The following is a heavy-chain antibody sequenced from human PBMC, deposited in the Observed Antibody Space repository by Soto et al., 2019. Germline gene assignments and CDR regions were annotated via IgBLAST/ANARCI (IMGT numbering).Heavy chain of an antibody. CDR2: IYYGGST. D-gene: IGHD2-21*02. V-gene: IGHV4-30-2*01. CDR1: GGSISSGDYS. Sequence: SETLSLTCAVSGGSISSGDYSWNWIRQPPGKGLEWIGYIYYGGSTYYNPSLQSRVTMSVDRSRNQFSLKLNSVTAADTAIYYCSRGGHITVVTASFDFWGQGTLVTVSS. J-gene: IGHJ4*02. CDR3: SRGGHITVVTASFDF.